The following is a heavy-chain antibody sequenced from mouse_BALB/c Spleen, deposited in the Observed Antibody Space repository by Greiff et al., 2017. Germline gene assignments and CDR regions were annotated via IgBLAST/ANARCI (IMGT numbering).Heavy chain of an antibody. CDR3: ARLLLRDWFAY. CDR1: GYTFSSYW. J-gene: IGHJ3*01. V-gene: IGHV1-9*01. D-gene: IGHD1-1*01. CDR2: ILPGSGST. Sequence: VQLQQSGAELMKPGASVKISCKATGYTFSSYWIEWVKQRPGHGLEWIGEILPGSGSTNYNEKFKGKATFTAVTSSNTAYMQLSSLTSEDSAVYYCARLLLRDWFAYWGQGTLVTVSA.